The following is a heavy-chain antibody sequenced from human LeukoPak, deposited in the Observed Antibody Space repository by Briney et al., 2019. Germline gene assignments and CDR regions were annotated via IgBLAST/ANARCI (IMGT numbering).Heavy chain of an antibody. CDR1: GFTFSSYS. V-gene: IGHV3-23*01. J-gene: IGHJ4*02. Sequence: GGSLRLSCAASGFTFSSYSLSWVRQAPGKGLEWVSAISGSGGSTYYADSVKGRFTISRDNSKNTLYLQMNSLRAEDTAIYYCAKSGTYDYVWGSPHFDFWGQGTLVTVSS. CDR3: AKSGTYDYVWGSPHFDF. CDR2: ISGSGGST. D-gene: IGHD3-16*01.